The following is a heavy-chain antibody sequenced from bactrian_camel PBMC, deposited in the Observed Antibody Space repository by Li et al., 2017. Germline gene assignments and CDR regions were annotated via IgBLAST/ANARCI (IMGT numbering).Heavy chain of an antibody. Sequence: VQLVESGGGSVQDGGSLKLSCAASGFTFRTDSMTWVRQAPGKGLEWVATTVSAGSTNVYVDTLKGRLTASRDNAKNTVYLQMLSLRPEDTAVYYRVRSTMGWAFDYWGQGTQVTVS. J-gene: IGHJ4*01. CDR2: TVSAGSTN. CDR1: GFTFRTDS. D-gene: IGHD5*01. V-gene: IGHV3S40*01. CDR3: VRSTMGWAFDY.